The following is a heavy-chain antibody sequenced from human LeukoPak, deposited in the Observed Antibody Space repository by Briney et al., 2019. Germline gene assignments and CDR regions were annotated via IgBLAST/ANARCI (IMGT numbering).Heavy chain of an antibody. J-gene: IGHJ4*02. CDR2: ISGSGGST. Sequence: GGSLRLSCAASGFTFSSYAMSWVRQAPGKGLEWVSAISGSGGSTYYADSVKGRFTISRDNSKNTLYLQMNSLRAEDTAVYYCAKDPRISIAVAGSRTDYWGQGTLVTVSS. CDR1: GFTFSSYA. CDR3: AKDPRISIAVAGSRTDY. D-gene: IGHD6-19*01. V-gene: IGHV3-23*01.